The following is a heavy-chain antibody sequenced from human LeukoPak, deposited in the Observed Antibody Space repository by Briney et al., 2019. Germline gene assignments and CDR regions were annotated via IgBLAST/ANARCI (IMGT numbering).Heavy chain of an antibody. CDR2: IYPRDSDT. Sequence: GESLKISCKASGYTFTHQWIGWVRQMSGSGLEWMGIIYPRDSDTIYSPSFQGHVTISADTSINTAYLEWSSLEASDTATYYCARHSDVIGAIWGQGTLVTVSS. CDR3: ARHSDVIGAI. CDR1: GYTFTHQW. D-gene: IGHD3-10*01. J-gene: IGHJ4*02. V-gene: IGHV5-51*01.